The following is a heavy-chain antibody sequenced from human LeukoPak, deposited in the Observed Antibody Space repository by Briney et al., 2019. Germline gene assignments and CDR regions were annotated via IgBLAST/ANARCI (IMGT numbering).Heavy chain of an antibody. V-gene: IGHV3-49*04. CDR3: TRDSGSFHPGDY. Sequence: GGSLRLSCAASGFTFSNAWMSWVRQAPGKGLEWVGFIRSKAYGGTTEYAASVKGRFTISRDDSKSIAYLQMNSLKTEDTAVYYCTRDSGSFHPGDYWGQGTLVTVSS. CDR1: GFTFSNAW. CDR2: IRSKAYGGTT. J-gene: IGHJ4*02. D-gene: IGHD1-26*01.